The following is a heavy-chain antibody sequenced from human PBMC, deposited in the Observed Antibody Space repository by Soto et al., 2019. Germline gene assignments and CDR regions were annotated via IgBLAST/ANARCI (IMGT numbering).Heavy chain of an antibody. J-gene: IGHJ5*02. CDR1: GYTFTSYY. CDR2: INPSGGST. V-gene: IGHV1-46*01. Sequence: QVQLVQSGAEVKKPGASVKVSCKASGYTFTSYYMHWVRQAPGQGLEWMGIINPSGGSTIYAQKFQGRVTMTRDTSTSTVCMELSSLRSEDTAVYFCARDHFVVYVLGLWGQGTLVTGSS. CDR3: ARDHFVVYVLGL. D-gene: IGHD3-16*01.